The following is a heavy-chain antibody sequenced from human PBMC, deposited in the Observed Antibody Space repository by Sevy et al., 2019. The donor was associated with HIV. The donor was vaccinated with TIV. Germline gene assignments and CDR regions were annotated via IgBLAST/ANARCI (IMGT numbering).Heavy chain of an antibody. CDR3: ARDPGSSWSSFDY. D-gene: IGHD6-13*01. CDR1: GFIFGSYA. J-gene: IGHJ4*02. V-gene: IGHV3-30*04. CDR2: ISYDGSHK. Sequence: GGSLRLSCAASGFIFGSYAMNWVRQAPGKGLEWVAVISYDGSHKYYAESVKGRFTISRDSSKNTLYLQMHSLRTDDTAVYYCARDPGSSWSSFDYWGQGTLVTVSS.